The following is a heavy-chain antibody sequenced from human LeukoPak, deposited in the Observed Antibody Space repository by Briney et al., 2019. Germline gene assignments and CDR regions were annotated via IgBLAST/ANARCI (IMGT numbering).Heavy chain of an antibody. CDR3: ARNSRTYGDYDF. CDR1: GASTSNSSYY. Sequence: SETLSLTCSVSGASTSNSSYYWGWIRQPPGKGLEWIGSIYYSGSTYYNPSLNSRVTISSDTSKDQFSLKLNSVTAADTAVYYCARNSRTYGDYDFWGQGTLVTVSS. CDR2: IYYSGST. V-gene: IGHV4-39*07. J-gene: IGHJ4*02. D-gene: IGHD4-17*01.